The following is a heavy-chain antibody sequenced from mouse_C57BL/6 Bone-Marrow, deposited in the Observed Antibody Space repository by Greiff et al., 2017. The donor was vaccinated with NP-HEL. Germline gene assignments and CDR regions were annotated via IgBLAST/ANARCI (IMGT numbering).Heavy chain of an antibody. CDR3: APHYYGIIYWYFDV. CDR2: IHPNSGST. V-gene: IGHV1-64*01. D-gene: IGHD1-1*01. J-gene: IGHJ1*03. Sequence: QVQLQQPGAELVKPGASVKLSCKASGYTFTSYWMHWVKQRPGQGLEWIGMIHPNSGSTNYNEKFKSKATLTVDKSSSTAYMQLSSLTSEDSAVYYCAPHYYGIIYWYFDVWGTGTSVTVSS. CDR1: GYTFTSYW.